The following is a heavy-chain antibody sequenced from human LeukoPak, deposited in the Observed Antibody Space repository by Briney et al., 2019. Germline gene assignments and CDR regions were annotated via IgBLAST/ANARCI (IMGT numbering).Heavy chain of an antibody. CDR1: GFTVSSNY. J-gene: IGHJ6*02. D-gene: IGHD6-13*01. CDR2: IYSGGST. V-gene: IGHV3-66*01. CDR3: ARDHSNSWYPYYYYGMDV. Sequence: GGSLRLSCAASGFTVSSNYMSWVRQAPGKGLEWVSVIYSGGSTYYADSVKGRFTISRDNAKNSLYLQMNSLRAEDTAVYYCARDHSNSWYPYYYYGMDVWGQGTTVTVSS.